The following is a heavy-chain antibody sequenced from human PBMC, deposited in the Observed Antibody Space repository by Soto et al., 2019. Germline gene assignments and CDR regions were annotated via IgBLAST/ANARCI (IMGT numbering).Heavy chain of an antibody. D-gene: IGHD1-26*01. CDR1: GGSISSSSYY. CDR2: IYYSGST. CDR3: ARDLNIVGATGAFDI. Sequence: PSETLSLTCTVSGGSISSSSYYWGWIRQPPGKGLEWIGYIYYSGSTNYNPSLKSRVTISVDTSKNQFSLKLSSVTAADTAVYYCARDLNIVGATGAFDIWGQGTMVT. V-gene: IGHV4-61*01. J-gene: IGHJ3*02.